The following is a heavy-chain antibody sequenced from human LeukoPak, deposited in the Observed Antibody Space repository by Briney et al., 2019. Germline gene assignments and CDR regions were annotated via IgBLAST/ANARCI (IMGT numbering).Heavy chain of an antibody. D-gene: IGHD3-22*01. Sequence: GSVKVSCKASGGTFSSYAMSWVRQAPGKGLEWVSAISGSGGSTYYADSVKGRFTISRDNSKNTLYLQMNSLRAEDTAVYYCAKDLYYYDSSGPAGYWGQGTLVTVSS. V-gene: IGHV3-23*01. CDR2: ISGSGGST. J-gene: IGHJ4*02. CDR1: GGTFSSYA. CDR3: AKDLYYYDSSGPAGY.